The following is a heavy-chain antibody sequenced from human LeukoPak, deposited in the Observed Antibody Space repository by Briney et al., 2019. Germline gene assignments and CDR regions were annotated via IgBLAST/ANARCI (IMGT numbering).Heavy chain of an antibody. CDR1: GFTFSSYA. Sequence: GGSLRLSCAASGFTFSSYAMSWVRQAPGKGPEWVSAISGSGGSTYYADSVKGRFTISRDNSKNTLYLQMNSLSAEDTAVYYCAKGFARGSFDYWGQGTLVTVSS. D-gene: IGHD6-6*01. CDR2: ISGSGGST. CDR3: AKGFARGSFDY. V-gene: IGHV3-23*01. J-gene: IGHJ4*02.